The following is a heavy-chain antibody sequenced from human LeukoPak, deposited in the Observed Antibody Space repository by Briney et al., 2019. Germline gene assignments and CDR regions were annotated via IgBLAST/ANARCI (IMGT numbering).Heavy chain of an antibody. CDR3: ARVGYDFWSGPNWFDP. V-gene: IGHV4-34*01. Sequence: SETLSLTCAVYGGSFSGYYWSWIRQPPGKGLEWIGEINHSGSTNYNPSLKSRVTISVDASKNQFSLKLSSVTAADTAVYYCARVGYDFWSGPNWFDPWGREPWSPSPQ. J-gene: IGHJ5*02. CDR1: GGSFSGYY. D-gene: IGHD3-3*01. CDR2: INHSGST.